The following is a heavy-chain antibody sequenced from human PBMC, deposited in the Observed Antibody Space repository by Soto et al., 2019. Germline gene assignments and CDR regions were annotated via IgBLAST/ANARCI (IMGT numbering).Heavy chain of an antibody. J-gene: IGHJ4*02. Sequence: GGSLRLSCAASGFPFNNAWMTWVRQAPGQGLEWIGLITSSTYAATTDYAAPVKGRFSISRDDSKNMVFLQMNSLKTEDTAVYYCARDAPSSKWHTGHFDNWGQGALVTVSS. CDR2: ITSSTYAATT. D-gene: IGHD4-4*01. CDR1: GFPFNNAW. V-gene: IGHV3-15*01. CDR3: ARDAPSSKWHTGHFDN.